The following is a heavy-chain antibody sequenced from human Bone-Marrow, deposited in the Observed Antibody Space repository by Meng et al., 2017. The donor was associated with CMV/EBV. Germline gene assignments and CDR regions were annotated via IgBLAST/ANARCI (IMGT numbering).Heavy chain of an antibody. Sequence: GESLKISCAASGFAFSSFTMHWVRQAPGKGLEWVAVISYDGSIKYYADSVKGRFTISRDNSKNTLYLQMNSLRAEDTAVYYRARGLLEGRYWGQGTLVTVSS. V-gene: IGHV3-30-3*01. CDR2: ISYDGSIK. D-gene: IGHD3-3*01. CDR3: ARGLLEGRY. J-gene: IGHJ4*02. CDR1: GFAFSSFT.